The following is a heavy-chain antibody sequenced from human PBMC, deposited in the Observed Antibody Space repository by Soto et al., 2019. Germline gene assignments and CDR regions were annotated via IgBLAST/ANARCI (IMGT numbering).Heavy chain of an antibody. CDR3: AREVVIMNSYSGLDV. CDR1: GFTFNDHY. V-gene: IGHV3-72*01. D-gene: IGHD3-9*01. CDR2: TRNKANSYST. Sequence: EVQLVESGGGLVQPGGSLRLSCAASGFTFNDHYMDWVRQAPGKGLEWVGRTRNKANSYSTDYAASVKGRFTISRDDPKSSLYLQMNSLKTDVTAVYYCAREVVIMNSYSGLDVWGQGTTVTVSS. J-gene: IGHJ6*02.